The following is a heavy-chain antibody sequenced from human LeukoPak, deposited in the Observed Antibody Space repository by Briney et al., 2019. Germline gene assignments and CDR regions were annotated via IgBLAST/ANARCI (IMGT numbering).Heavy chain of an antibody. CDR1: GYTFTSYG. J-gene: IGHJ4*02. CDR2: ISAYNGNT. CDR3: ARVGRYSSSAAGYSG. D-gene: IGHD6-6*01. V-gene: IGHV1-18*01. Sequence: ASVKVSFKASGYTFTSYGISWVRQAPGQGLEWMGWISAYNGNTNNAQKLQGSVTMTTDTSTSTAYMELRSLRSDGTAVYYCARVGRYSSSAAGYSGWGQGTLVTVSS.